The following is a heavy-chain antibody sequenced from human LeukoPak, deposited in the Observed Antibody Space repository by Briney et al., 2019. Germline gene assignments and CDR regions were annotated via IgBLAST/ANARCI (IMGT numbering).Heavy chain of an antibody. CDR3: ARDDYTHSWYEAY. CDR2: IYTRGST. J-gene: IGHJ4*02. CDR1: GVSISSYY. Sequence: SETLSLTCSVSGVSISSYYWSWIRQSAGRGLEWIGRIYTRGSTNYNPSLKSRVTMSLDTSKNQFSLTLNSVTAADTAVYYCARDDYTHSWYEAYWGQGTLVTVSS. D-gene: IGHD6-13*01. V-gene: IGHV4-4*07.